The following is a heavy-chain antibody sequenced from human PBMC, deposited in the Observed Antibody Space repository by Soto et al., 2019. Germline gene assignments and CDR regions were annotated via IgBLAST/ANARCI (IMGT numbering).Heavy chain of an antibody. CDR2: IYYSGST. Sequence: SETLSLTCTVSGGSISSYYWSWIRQPPGKRLEWIGYIYYSGSTNYNPSLKSRVTISVDTSKNQFSLKLSSVTAADTAVYYCARIHCGYCSGGKCFGWFDPWGQGTLATVSS. CDR3: ARIHCGYCSGGKCFGWFDP. D-gene: IGHD2-15*01. V-gene: IGHV4-59*01. J-gene: IGHJ5*02. CDR1: GGSISSYY.